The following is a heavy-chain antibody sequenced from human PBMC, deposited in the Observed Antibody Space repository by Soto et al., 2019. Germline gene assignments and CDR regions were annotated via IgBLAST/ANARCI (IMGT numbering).Heavy chain of an antibody. CDR1: GFTFSSYW. D-gene: IGHD4-17*01. V-gene: IGHV3-7*03. J-gene: IGHJ6*02. Sequence: EVQLVESGGGLVQPGGSLRLSCAASGFTFSSYWMSWVRQAPGKGLEWVANIKQDGSEKYYVDSVKGRFTISRDNAKNSLYLQMNSLRAEDTAVYYCARDGRTVTRAYYYYGMEVWGQGTTVTVSS. CDR3: ARDGRTVTRAYYYYGMEV. CDR2: IKQDGSEK.